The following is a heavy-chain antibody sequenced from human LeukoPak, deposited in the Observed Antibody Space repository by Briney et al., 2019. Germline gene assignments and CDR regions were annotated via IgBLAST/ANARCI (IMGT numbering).Heavy chain of an antibody. D-gene: IGHD3-9*01. CDR2: IKQDGSEK. CDR1: RFTFDNYW. CDR3: AADIFDAFDI. Sequence: PGGSLRLSCEASRFTFDNYWMHWVRQAPGKGLEWVANIKQDGSEKYYVDSVKGRFTISSDNARTSLYLQMNSLRAEDTAVYYCAADIFDAFDIWGQGTMVTVSS. J-gene: IGHJ3*02. V-gene: IGHV3-7*01.